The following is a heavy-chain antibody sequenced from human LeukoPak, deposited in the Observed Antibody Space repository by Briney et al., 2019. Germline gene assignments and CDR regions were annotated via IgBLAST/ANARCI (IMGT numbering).Heavy chain of an antibody. CDR2: ISPDGSSR. CDR1: GLTFSAYW. J-gene: IGHJ4*02. V-gene: IGHV3-74*01. Sequence: GGSLRLSCAASGLTFSAYWMHWVRHGPGKGLVWVSRISPDGSSRDYADAVKGRFGISRDNAKKTLYLQMNSLRAEDTAVYYCARGGGLTGVHWGQGTLVTVSS. CDR3: ARGGGLTGVH. D-gene: IGHD3/OR15-3a*01.